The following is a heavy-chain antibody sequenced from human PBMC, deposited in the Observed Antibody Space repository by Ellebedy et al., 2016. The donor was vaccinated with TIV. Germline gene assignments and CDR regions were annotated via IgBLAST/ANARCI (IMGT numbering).Heavy chain of an antibody. D-gene: IGHD2/OR15-2a*01. V-gene: IGHV5-10-1*01. Sequence: PGGSLRLSCKASGYSFTRYWISWVRQVPGKGLESMGRIDPSDSYMNYSPSFQGHVTMSLDKSTDTVYLQWSSLEASDTAMYYCARHAESRGWFDPWGQGTLVTVSS. CDR1: GYSFTRYW. CDR2: IDPSDSYM. CDR3: ARHAESRGWFDP. J-gene: IGHJ5*02.